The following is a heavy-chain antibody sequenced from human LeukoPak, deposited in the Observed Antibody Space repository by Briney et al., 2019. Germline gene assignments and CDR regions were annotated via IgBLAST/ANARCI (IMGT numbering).Heavy chain of an antibody. V-gene: IGHV3-33*01. Sequence: TGGSLRLSCAASGFTFSSYGMHRVRQAPGKGLEWVAVIWYDGSNKYYADSVKGRFTISRDNSKNTLYLQMNSLRAEDTAVYYCARDCSGGSCYYFDYWGQGTLVTVSS. J-gene: IGHJ4*02. CDR1: GFTFSSYG. CDR3: ARDCSGGSCYYFDY. D-gene: IGHD2-15*01. CDR2: IWYDGSNK.